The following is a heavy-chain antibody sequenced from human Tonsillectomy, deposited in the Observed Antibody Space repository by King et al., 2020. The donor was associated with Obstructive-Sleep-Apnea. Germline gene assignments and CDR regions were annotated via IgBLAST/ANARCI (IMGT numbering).Heavy chain of an antibody. CDR1: GYIFTNSG. D-gene: IGHD1-26*01. V-gene: IGHV5-51*01. CDR2: IYPGDSDT. J-gene: IGHJ4*02. Sequence: VQLVESGAELRKPGECLKISCEASGYIFTNSGIGWVRQMPGKGLEWVGIIYPGDSDTSYSPSFEVQFTISADNSASTAYLQWNSLKASDSAMYYCARPNMGVVDFHFWGQGTLVTVSS. CDR3: ARPNMGVVDFHF.